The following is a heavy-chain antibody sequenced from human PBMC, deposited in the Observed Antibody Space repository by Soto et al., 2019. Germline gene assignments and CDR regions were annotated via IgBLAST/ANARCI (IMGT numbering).Heavy chain of an antibody. D-gene: IGHD2-15*01. J-gene: IGHJ5*02. V-gene: IGHV4-39*01. Sequence: SETMSLTCTVSGDSISTNSYSWGWIRQPPGQGLEWIGHIYYSGSTNYNPPLKSRVTISVDTSKNQFSLKLSSVTAADTAVYYCARTAVVVAATGAWFDPWGQGTLVTVSS. CDR1: GDSISTNSYS. CDR2: IYYSGST. CDR3: ARTAVVVAATGAWFDP.